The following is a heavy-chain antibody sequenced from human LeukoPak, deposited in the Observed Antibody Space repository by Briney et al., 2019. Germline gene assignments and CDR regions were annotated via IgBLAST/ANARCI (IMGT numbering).Heavy chain of an antibody. CDR3: ARVPYFSSTRCYTFGGDYYYYYMDV. CDR1: GGTFSSYA. D-gene: IGHD2-2*02. V-gene: IGHV1-69*05. Sequence: GASVKVSCKASGGTFSSYAISWVRQAPGQGLEWMGGIIPIFGTANYAQKFQGRVTITTDESTSTAYMELSSLRSEDTAVYYCARVPYFSSTRCYTFGGDYYYYYMDVWGKGTTVTVSS. J-gene: IGHJ6*03. CDR2: IIPIFGTA.